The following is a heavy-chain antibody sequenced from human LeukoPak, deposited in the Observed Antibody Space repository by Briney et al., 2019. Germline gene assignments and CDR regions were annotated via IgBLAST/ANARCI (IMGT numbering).Heavy chain of an antibody. CDR2: ISWNSGSI. Sequence: PGRSLRLSCAASGFIFDDYAMHWVRQAPGKGLEWVSGISWNSGSIGYADSVKGRFTISRDNAKNSLYLQMNSLRAEDTAVYYCARDRRGSGSSWYYYYYMDVWGKGTTVTISS. D-gene: IGHD3-10*01. V-gene: IGHV3-9*01. CDR1: GFIFDDYA. J-gene: IGHJ6*03. CDR3: ARDRRGSGSSWYYYYYMDV.